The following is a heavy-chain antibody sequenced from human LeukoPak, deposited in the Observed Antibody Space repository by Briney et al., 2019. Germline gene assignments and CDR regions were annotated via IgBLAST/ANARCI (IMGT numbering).Heavy chain of an antibody. Sequence: GESLKISCKGSGYSFTSYWIGWVRQMPGKGLEWMGIIYPGDSDTRYSPSFQGQVTISADKSIGTAYLQWSSLKASDTAMYYCARCYSSSCLHFDYWGQGTLVTVSS. CDR3: ARCYSSSCLHFDY. V-gene: IGHV5-51*01. CDR2: IYPGDSDT. CDR1: GYSFTSYW. J-gene: IGHJ4*02. D-gene: IGHD6-13*01.